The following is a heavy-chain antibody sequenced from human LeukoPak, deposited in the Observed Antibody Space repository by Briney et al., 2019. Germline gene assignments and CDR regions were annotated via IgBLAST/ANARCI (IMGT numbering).Heavy chain of an antibody. CDR1: GYTFTSYD. J-gene: IGHJ6*02. Sequence: ASVKVSCKVSGYTFTSYDINWVRQATGQGLEWMGWMNPNSGNTGYAQKFQGRVTMTRNTSISTAYMELSSLRSEDTAVYYCARGPVTSVYSYYYGMDVWGPGTTVTVSS. CDR2: MNPNSGNT. D-gene: IGHD4-17*01. V-gene: IGHV1-8*01. CDR3: ARGPVTSVYSYYYGMDV.